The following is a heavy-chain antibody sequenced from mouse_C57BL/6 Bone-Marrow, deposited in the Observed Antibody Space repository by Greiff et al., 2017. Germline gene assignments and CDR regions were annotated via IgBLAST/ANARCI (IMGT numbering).Heavy chain of an antibody. CDR3: ARANFYAMEY. CDR1: GFSLTSYG. D-gene: IGHD4-1*02. J-gene: IGHJ4*01. V-gene: IGHV2-2*01. CDR2: IWSGGST. Sequence: VKLMESGPGLVQPSQSLSITCTVSGFSLTSYGVHWVRQSPGKGLEWLGVIWSGGSTDYNAAFISRLSISKDNSKSHVFFKMNSMQAEDTARYYCARANFYAMEYWGQGTSVTVSS.